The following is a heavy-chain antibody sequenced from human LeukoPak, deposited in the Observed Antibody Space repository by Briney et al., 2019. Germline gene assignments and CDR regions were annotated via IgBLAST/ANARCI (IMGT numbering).Heavy chain of an antibody. V-gene: IGHV3-21*01. D-gene: IGHD1-26*01. Sequence: GGSLRLSCAASGVSFTNYSMNWVRQAPGKGPEWVSSSTSGSSNIYYANSVKGRFTISRDNAKNSLYLQVNSLRAEDTAVYYCARWELRGGYYYMDVWGKGTTVTVSS. CDR1: GVSFTNYS. CDR2: STSGSSNI. CDR3: ARWELRGGYYYMDV. J-gene: IGHJ6*03.